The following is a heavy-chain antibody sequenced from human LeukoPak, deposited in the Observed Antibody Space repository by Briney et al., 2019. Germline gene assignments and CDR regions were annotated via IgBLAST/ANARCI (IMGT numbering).Heavy chain of an antibody. CDR1: GYTFTGYY. D-gene: IGHD5-12*01. J-gene: IGHJ4*02. V-gene: IGHV1-2*02. CDR2: INPNSGGT. CDR3: AREGPYSGYGVGR. Sequence: ASVKVSCKASGYTFTGYYMHWVRQAPGQGLEWTGWINPNSGGTNYAQKFQGRVTMTRDTSISTAYMELSRLRSDDTAVYYCAREGPYSGYGVGRWGQGTLVTVSS.